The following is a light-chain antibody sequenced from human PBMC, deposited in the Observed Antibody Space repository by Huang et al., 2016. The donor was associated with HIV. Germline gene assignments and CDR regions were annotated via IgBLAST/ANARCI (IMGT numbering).Light chain of an antibody. V-gene: IGKV3-20*01. CDR2: GTS. J-gene: IGKJ4*01. Sequence: EVVLTQSPATLSLSPGERATLSCRTSQIISSGYFAWYQQRPGRAPRLLSHGTSTRAAGIPDRFSGSGSGTDFVLTISRLESEDFALYYCQQYGVAPLTFGGGTRVEIK. CDR3: QQYGVAPLT. CDR1: QIISSGY.